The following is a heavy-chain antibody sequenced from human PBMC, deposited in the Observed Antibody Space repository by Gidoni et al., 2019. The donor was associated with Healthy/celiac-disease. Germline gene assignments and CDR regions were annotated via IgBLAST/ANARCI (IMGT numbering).Heavy chain of an antibody. CDR1: GGSISSGGYS. Sequence: QLQLQESGSGLVKPSQTLSLTCAVSGGSISSGGYSWSWIRQPPGKGLEWIGYIYHSGSTYYNPSLKSRVTISVDRSKNQFSLKLSSVTAADTAVYYCARAQGSFDGDYGDYFDYWGQGTLVTVSS. J-gene: IGHJ4*02. CDR2: IYHSGST. D-gene: IGHD4-17*01. V-gene: IGHV4-30-2*01. CDR3: ARAQGSFDGDYGDYFDY.